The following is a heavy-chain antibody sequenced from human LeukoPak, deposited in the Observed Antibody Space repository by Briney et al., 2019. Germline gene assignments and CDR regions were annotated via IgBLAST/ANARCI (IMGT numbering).Heavy chain of an antibody. J-gene: IGHJ4*02. CDR2: IYYTGST. Sequence: SETLSPTCTVSGGSISTYYWSWVRQPPGKGLEWIGYIYYTGSTNYNPSFKGRVTMSVDRSKNQFSLRLNSVTAADTAVYYCAREGYCSGGSCHRTFDYWGRGTLVTVSS. CDR1: GGSISTYY. CDR3: AREGYCSGGSCHRTFDY. V-gene: IGHV4-59*01. D-gene: IGHD2-15*01.